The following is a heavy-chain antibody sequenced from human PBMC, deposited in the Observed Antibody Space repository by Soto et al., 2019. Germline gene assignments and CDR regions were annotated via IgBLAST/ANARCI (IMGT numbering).Heavy chain of an antibody. CDR2: ISYDGSNK. CDR1: GFTFRNYA. V-gene: IGHV3-30-3*01. CDR3: ARALLMDVPYYYYYGMDV. J-gene: IGHJ6*02. Sequence: QVQVVESGGDVVQPGKSLRLSCAASGFTFRNYAMHWVHQAPGKGLEWVAVISYDGSNKYSADSVKGRFTISRDDSKNTLYLQMNSLRGEDTAVYYCARALLMDVPYYYYYGMDVWGQGTTVTVSS. D-gene: IGHD2-8*01.